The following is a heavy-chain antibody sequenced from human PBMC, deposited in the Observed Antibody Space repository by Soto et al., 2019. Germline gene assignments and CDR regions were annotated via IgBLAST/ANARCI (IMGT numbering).Heavy chain of an antibody. CDR3: ARVGDTWGRDYYYYYGMDV. V-gene: IGHV4-59*01. CDR2: IYYSGST. CDR1: GGSISSYY. J-gene: IGHJ6*02. Sequence: SETLSLTCTVSGGSISSYYWSWIRQPPGKGLEWIGYIYYSGSTNYNPSLKSRVTISVDTSKNQFSLKLSSVTAADTAVYYCARVGDTWGRDYYYYYGMDVWGQGTTVTVSS. D-gene: IGHD3-10*01.